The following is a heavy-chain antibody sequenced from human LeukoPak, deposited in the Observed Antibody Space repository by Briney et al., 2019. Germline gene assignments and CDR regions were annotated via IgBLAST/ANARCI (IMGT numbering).Heavy chain of an antibody. CDR2: INGDGSST. J-gene: IGHJ4*02. CDR3: ASPRYSYGVPTDY. D-gene: IGHD5-24*01. Sequence: GGSLRLSCAASGFTFSSYWMHWVRQAPGKGLVWVSRINGDGSSTSYADSVKGRFTISRDNAKNTLYLQMNSLRAEDTAVYYRASPRYSYGVPTDYWGQGTLVTVSS. CDR1: GFTFSSYW. V-gene: IGHV3-74*01.